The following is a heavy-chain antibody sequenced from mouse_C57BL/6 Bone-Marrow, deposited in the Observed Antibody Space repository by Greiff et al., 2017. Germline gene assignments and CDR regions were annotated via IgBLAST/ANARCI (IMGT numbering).Heavy chain of an antibody. Sequence: EVQLQQSGPELVKPGASVKISCKASGYSFTDYNMNWVKQSNGKSLEWIGVINPNYGTTSYNQKFKVKATLTVDQSSSTAYMQLNSLTSEDSAVYYCASYYDYDWYFDVWGTGTTVTVSS. D-gene: IGHD2-4*01. CDR1: GYSFTDYN. CDR3: ASYYDYDWYFDV. CDR2: INPNYGTT. J-gene: IGHJ1*03. V-gene: IGHV1-39*01.